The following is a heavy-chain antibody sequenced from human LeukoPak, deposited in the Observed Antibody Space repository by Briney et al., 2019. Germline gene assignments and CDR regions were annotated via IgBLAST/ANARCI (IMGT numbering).Heavy chain of an antibody. D-gene: IGHD1-26*01. J-gene: IGHJ4*02. CDR1: GFTFDDYA. CDR3: ARDGGVGAPLRFDY. V-gene: IGHV3-21*01. CDR2: ISSSSSYI. Sequence: PGGSLRLSCAASGFTFDDYAMHWVRQAPGKGLEWVSSISSSSSYIYYADSVKGRFTISRDNAKNSLYLQMNSLRAEDTAVYYCARDGGVGAPLRFDYWGQGTLVTVSS.